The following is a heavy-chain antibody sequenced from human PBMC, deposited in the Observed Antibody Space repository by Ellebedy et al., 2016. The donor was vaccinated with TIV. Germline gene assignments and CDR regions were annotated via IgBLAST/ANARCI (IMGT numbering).Heavy chain of an antibody. J-gene: IGHJ5*02. CDR2: INPNSGGT. D-gene: IGHD2-2*01. CDR1: GYTFTGYY. Sequence: ASVKVSCKASGYTFTGYYMHWVRQAPGQGLEWMGWINPNSGGTNYAQKFQGRVTMTRDTSTSTVYMELSSLRSEDTAVYYCAREGYCISTSCFDWFDPWGQGTLVTVSS. V-gene: IGHV1-2*02. CDR3: AREGYCISTSCFDWFDP.